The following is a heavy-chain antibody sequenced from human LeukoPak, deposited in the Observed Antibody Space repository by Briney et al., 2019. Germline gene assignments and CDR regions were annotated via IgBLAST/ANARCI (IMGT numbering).Heavy chain of an antibody. CDR1: GGSISSYY. D-gene: IGHD2-15*01. CDR3: ARDNTQVFFDY. J-gene: IGHJ4*02. Sequence: TSETLSLTCTVSGGSISSYYWSWIRQPPGKGLEWIGYIYYSGSTNYNPSLKSRVTISVDTSKNQFSLKLSSVTAADTAVYYCARDNTQVFFDYWGQGTLVTVSS. V-gene: IGHV4-59*01. CDR2: IYYSGST.